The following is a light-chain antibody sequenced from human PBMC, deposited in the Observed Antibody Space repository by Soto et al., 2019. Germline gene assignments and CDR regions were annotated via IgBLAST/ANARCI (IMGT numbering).Light chain of an antibody. J-gene: IGLJ1*01. CDR1: SSDVGGYNY. V-gene: IGLV2-14*03. Sequence: QSVLAQPASVSGSPGQSITISCTGTSSDVGGYNYVSWYQQHPGKAPKLLIYEVTNRPPGVSNRFSGSKSGNTASLTISGLQAEDEADYYCSSYTTNSTPVFGTGTKVTVL. CDR2: EVT. CDR3: SSYTTNSTPV.